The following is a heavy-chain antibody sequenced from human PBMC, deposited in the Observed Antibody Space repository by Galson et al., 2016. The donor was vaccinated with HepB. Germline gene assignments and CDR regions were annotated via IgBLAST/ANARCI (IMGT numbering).Heavy chain of an antibody. D-gene: IGHD6-13*01. CDR2: IYPQDSDT. V-gene: IGHV5-51*01. CDR1: GYTFTKYW. CDR3: VRRLAAAAGGRGDF. J-gene: IGHJ4*02. Sequence: QSGAEVKKPGEPLKISCQGSGYTFTKYWIGWVRQMPGEGLEWMGVIYPQDSDTRYGPSFQGQVTISADKSINTAYLQWTSLKASDTGIYFGVRRLAAAAGGRGDFWGQGTLVTVSS.